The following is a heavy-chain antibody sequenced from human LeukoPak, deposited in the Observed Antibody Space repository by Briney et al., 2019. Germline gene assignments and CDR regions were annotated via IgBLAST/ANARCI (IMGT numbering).Heavy chain of an antibody. J-gene: IGHJ5*02. V-gene: IGHV4-59*08. D-gene: IGHD3-22*01. Sequence: PSETLSLTCTVSGGSISSYYWSWIRQPPGKGLEWIGYIYYSGSTNYNPSLKSRATISVDTSKNQFSLKLSSVTAADTAVYYCARHGSAPRYYYDSSGYSRWFDPWGQGTLVTVSS. CDR2: IYYSGST. CDR3: ARHGSAPRYYYDSSGYSRWFDP. CDR1: GGSISSYY.